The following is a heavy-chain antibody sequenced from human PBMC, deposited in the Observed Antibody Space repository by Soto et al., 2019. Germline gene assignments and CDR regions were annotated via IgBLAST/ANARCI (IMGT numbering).Heavy chain of an antibody. Sequence: PETLSLTCAVYGGSFSGYYWSWIRQPPGKGLEWIGEISHSGSTNYNPSLKSRVTISVDTSKNQFSLKLSSVTAADTAVYYCASLDWFDPWGQGTLVTVSS. CDR2: ISHSGST. CDR3: ASLDWFDP. CDR1: GGSFSGYY. V-gene: IGHV4-34*01. J-gene: IGHJ5*02.